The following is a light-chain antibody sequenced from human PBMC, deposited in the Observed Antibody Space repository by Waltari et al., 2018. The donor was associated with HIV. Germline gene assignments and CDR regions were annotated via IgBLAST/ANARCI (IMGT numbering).Light chain of an antibody. CDR2: RDD. J-gene: IGLJ3*02. CDR1: SNNVGNEG. CDR3: SAWDSSLSSWV. V-gene: IGLV10-54*01. Sequence: QAGLIQPPSESRGLGQTATLTCPGNSNNVGNEGAVWLQQHQGHPPKLLFNRDDTRPSGISERISASRSGNTASLTITGLQSGDEADYYCSAWDSSLSSWVFGGGTKLTVL.